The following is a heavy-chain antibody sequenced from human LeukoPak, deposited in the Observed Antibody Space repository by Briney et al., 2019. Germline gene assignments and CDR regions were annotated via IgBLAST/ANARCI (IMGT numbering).Heavy chain of an antibody. Sequence: ASVKVSCKASGYTFTSYGISWVRQAPGQGLEWMGWISAYNGNTNYAQKLQGRVTMTTDTSTSTAYMELSRLRSDDTAVYYCARGDDGYYYYYYMDVWGKGTTVTISS. CDR2: ISAYNGNT. D-gene: IGHD3-3*01. V-gene: IGHV1-18*01. J-gene: IGHJ6*03. CDR3: ARGDDGYYYYYYMDV. CDR1: GYTFTSYG.